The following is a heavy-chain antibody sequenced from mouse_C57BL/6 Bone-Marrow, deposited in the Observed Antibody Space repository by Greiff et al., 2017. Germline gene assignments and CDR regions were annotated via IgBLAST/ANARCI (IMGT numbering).Heavy chain of an antibody. Sequence: QVHVKQPGAELVKPGASVKMSCKASGYTFTSYWITWVKQRPGQGLEWIGDIYPGSGSTNYNEKFKSKATLTVDTSSSTAYMQLSSLTSEDSAVYYCARGDYGSPYWGQGTSVTVSS. J-gene: IGHJ4*01. CDR3: ARGDYGSPY. CDR1: GYTFTSYW. CDR2: IYPGSGST. V-gene: IGHV1-55*01. D-gene: IGHD1-1*01.